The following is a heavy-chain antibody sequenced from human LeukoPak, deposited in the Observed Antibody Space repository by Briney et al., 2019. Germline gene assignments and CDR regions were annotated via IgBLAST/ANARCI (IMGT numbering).Heavy chain of an antibody. CDR1: GFTFSSYW. CDR2: INSDGSSK. CDR3: ASSIGRWELLGYNWFDP. Sequence: AVSLRLSCAASGFTFSSYWMHWVRQAPGKGLVWVSSINSDGSSKSYADSVKGRFTISRDNAKNTLDLQMNSLRAEDTAVYYGASSIGRWELLGYNWFDPWRQGTLVTVSS. V-gene: IGHV3-74*01. J-gene: IGHJ5*02. D-gene: IGHD1-26*01.